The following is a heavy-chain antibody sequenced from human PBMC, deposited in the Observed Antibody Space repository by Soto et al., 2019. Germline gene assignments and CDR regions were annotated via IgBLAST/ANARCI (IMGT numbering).Heavy chain of an antibody. J-gene: IGHJ2*01. CDR3: ARGTGGYCSGGSCYSAACYFDL. CDR1: DGSFNSFSGHY. CDR2: INHSGNT. D-gene: IGHD2-15*01. Sequence: PSETLSLTCAVYDGSFNSFSGHYWSWIRQPPGKGLEWIGEINHSGNTNYNPSLKSRVTISVDTSKNQFSLKLSSVTAADTAVYYCARGTGGYCSGGSCYSAACYFDLWGRGTLVTVSS. V-gene: IGHV4-34*01.